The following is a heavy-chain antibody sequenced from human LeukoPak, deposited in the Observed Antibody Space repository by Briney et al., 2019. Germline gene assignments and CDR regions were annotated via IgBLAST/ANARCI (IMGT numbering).Heavy chain of an antibody. CDR3: ATNTYNGYAIDS. J-gene: IGHJ4*02. CDR2: INPSGGST. D-gene: IGHD5-12*01. Sequence: ASVKVSCKASGYTFTSYYMHWVRQAPGQGLEWMGIINPSGGSTSYAQKFQGRVSMTEDTSTDTAFMELRSLRSEDTAVYYCATNTYNGYAIDSWGQGTLITVSS. V-gene: IGHV1-46*01. CDR1: GYTFTSYY.